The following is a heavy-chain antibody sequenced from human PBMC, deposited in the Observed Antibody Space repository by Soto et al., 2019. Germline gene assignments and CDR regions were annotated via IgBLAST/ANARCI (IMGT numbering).Heavy chain of an antibody. CDR3: GRSIGSTRVDS. J-gene: IGHJ4*02. V-gene: IGHV4-38-2*01. CDR2: VHHDGNA. D-gene: IGHD6-6*01. CDR1: GFAVRSTYF. Sequence: QVHLQESGPGLVKPSETLSLTCVVSGFAVRSTYFWGWIRRPPGKGLEWIGSVHHDGNAYYPPSDLCRVTTSGATAKTQVSLRLGYVTAADTAIYYYGRSIGSTRVDSWGQGTLVTVSS.